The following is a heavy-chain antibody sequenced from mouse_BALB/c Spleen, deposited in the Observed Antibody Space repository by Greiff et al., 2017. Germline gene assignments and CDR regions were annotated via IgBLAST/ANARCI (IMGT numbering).Heavy chain of an antibody. J-gene: IGHJ4*01. D-gene: IGHD2-1*01. V-gene: IGHV1-4*02. CDR2: INPSSGYT. CDR3: ARCYGNFYAMDY. CDR1: GYTFTSYT. Sequence: QVQLQQSAAELARPGASVKMSCKASGYTFTSYTMHWVKQRPGQGLEWIGYINPSSGYTEYNQKFKDKTTLTADKSSSTAYMQLSSLTSEDSAVYYCARCYGNFYAMDYWGQGTSVTVSS.